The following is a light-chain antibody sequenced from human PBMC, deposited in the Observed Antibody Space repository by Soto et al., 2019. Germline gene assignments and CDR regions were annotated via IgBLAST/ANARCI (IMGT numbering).Light chain of an antibody. CDR3: QQRSNWLSIT. CDR1: QSVSSTF. CDR2: DAS. Sequence: EIVLTQSPGTLSLSPGERATLSCRASQSVSSTFLAWYQQKPGQAPRLLIYDASNRATGIPARFSGSGSGTDFTLTISSLEPEDFAVYYCQQRSNWLSITFGQGTRLEIK. V-gene: IGKV3D-20*02. J-gene: IGKJ5*01.